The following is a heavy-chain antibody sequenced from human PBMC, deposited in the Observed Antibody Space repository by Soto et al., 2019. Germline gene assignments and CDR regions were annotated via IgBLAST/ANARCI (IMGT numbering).Heavy chain of an antibody. CDR3: VHSRCGGDCLQSYSSHYYYGMDV. D-gene: IGHD2-21*02. V-gene: IGHV2-5*02. J-gene: IGHJ6*02. CDR1: GFSLNTGGLG. CDR2: IYWDNDK. Sequence: SGPTLVNPTQTLTLTCTFSGFSLNTGGLGVGWIRQPPGKALEWLALIYWDNDKRYSPSLKSRLTITKDTSKNQVVLTMTNMDPVDAATYYCVHSRCGGDCLQSYSSHYYYGMDVWGQGTTVTVSS.